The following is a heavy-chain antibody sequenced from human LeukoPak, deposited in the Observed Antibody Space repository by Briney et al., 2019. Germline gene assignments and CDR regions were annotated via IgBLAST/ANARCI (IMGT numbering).Heavy chain of an antibody. CDR2: INQDGSDK. J-gene: IGHJ4*02. V-gene: IGHV3-7*01. CDR3: AGGDY. CDR1: GFTFSSYA. Sequence: GGSLRLSCAASGFTFSSYAMNWVRQAPGKGLECVANINQDGSDKYYVDSVKGRFTISRDNTKNSLYLQMNSLRAEDTAVYYCAGGDYWGQGTLVTVSS.